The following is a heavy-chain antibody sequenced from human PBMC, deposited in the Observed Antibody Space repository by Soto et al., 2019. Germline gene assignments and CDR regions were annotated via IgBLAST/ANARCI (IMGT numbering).Heavy chain of an antibody. CDR2: ISGSFGST. Sequence: GGSLILSCSASGCTFSSCCISWVRQAPGNGLEWVSAISGSFGSTYYSDSFKGRFTISIDNSKNTLYLQMNSLRAEDTAVYYCAKVRKWYGGYGYDSWGQGTLVTVSS. CDR1: GCTFSSCC. CDR3: AKVRKWYGGYGYDS. D-gene: IGHD5-12*01. V-gene: IGHV3-23*01. J-gene: IGHJ5*01.